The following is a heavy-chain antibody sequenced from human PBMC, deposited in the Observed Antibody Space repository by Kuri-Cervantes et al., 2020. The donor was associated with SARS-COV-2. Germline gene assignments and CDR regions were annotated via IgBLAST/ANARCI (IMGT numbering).Heavy chain of an antibody. J-gene: IGHJ6*03. V-gene: IGHV3-30*02. CDR3: ARDGLDVAYYYYMDV. CDR2: IRYDGSNK. Sequence: GGSLRLSCTASGFTFGDYAMSWVRQAPGKGLEWVAFIRYDGSNKYYADSVKGRFTISRDNSKNTLYLQMNSLRAEDTAVYYCARDGLDVAYYYYMDVWGKGTTVTVSS. CDR1: GFTFGDYA.